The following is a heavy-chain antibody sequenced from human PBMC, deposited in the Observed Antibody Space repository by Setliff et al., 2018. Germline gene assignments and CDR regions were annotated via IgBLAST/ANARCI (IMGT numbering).Heavy chain of an antibody. V-gene: IGHV3-30*02. CDR1: GFTFSSYG. J-gene: IGHJ4*02. CDR3: AKSMTTEIYFDY. CDR2: IRYDGSNE. D-gene: IGHD4-17*01. Sequence: GGSLRLSCAASGFTFSSYGMHWVRQAPGKGLEWVAFIRYDGSNEYYADSVKGRFTISRDNSKNTLYLQMTSLRAEDTAVYYCAKSMTTEIYFDYWGQGTLVTVSS.